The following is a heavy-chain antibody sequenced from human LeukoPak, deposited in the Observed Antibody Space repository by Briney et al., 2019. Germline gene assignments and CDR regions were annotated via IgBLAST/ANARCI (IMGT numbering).Heavy chain of an antibody. Sequence: SETLSLTCTVSGGSISSSSYYWGWIRQPPGKGLEWIGSIYYSGSTYYNPSLKSRVTISVDTSKDQFSLKLSSVTAADTAVYYCARHQIAVGHFDYWGQGTLVTVSS. CDR3: ARHQIAVGHFDY. J-gene: IGHJ4*02. CDR1: GGSISSSSYY. D-gene: IGHD6-19*01. V-gene: IGHV4-39*01. CDR2: IYYSGST.